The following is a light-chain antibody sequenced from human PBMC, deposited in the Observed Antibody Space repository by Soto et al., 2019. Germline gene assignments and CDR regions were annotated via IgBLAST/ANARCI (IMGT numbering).Light chain of an antibody. J-gene: IGKJ4*01. CDR2: GAS. V-gene: IGKV3D-15*01. CDR1: QSVSSN. CDR3: HQHHSYPLT. Sequence: EMVWTQNPRTRALSREGIATVCCRTIQSVSSNLAWYQQKPGQAPRLIIHGASRRATDIPDRFSGSGSGTEFTLTISSLQTDDFAIYYCHQHHSYPLTFGGGTKVDIK.